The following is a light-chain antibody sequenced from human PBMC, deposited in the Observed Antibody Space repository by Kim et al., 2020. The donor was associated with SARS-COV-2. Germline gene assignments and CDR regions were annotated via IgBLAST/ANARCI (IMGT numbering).Light chain of an antibody. CDR1: SLRTSY. J-gene: IGLJ3*02. CDR3: TSRDNSGDHVV. V-gene: IGLV3-19*01. CDR2: GRN. Sequence: AFGQTVRITCQGDSLRTSYASWYQQKPGQAPILVFYGRNNRPSGIPDRFSGSSSGNTASLTVTGAQAVDEADYYCTSRDNSGDHVVFGGGTQLTVL.